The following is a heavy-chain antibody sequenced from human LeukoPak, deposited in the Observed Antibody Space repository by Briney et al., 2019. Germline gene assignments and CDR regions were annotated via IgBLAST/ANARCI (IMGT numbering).Heavy chain of an antibody. Sequence: PGGSVRLSCAASGFTFSSYSMNWVRQAPGKGLVWVSRITSDGSSTSYADSVKGRFTISRDNAKNTLYLQTNSLRAEDTAVYYCARGIHYHGLSFYSSSWYPYYYYYYMDVWGKGTTVTVSS. D-gene: IGHD6-13*01. CDR2: ITSDGSST. CDR1: GFTFSSYS. CDR3: ARGIHYHGLSFYSSSWYPYYYYYYMDV. J-gene: IGHJ6*03. V-gene: IGHV3-74*01.